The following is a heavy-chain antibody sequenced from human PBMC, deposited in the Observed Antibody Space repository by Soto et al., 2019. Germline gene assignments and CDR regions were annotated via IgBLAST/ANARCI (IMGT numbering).Heavy chain of an antibody. Sequence: PGGSLRLSCAASGFTFSSYRMNRVRQAPGKGLEWVSPISSSSSYIYYADSVKGRFTISRDNAKNSLYLQMNSLRAEDTAVYYCARDRIAVAGTELYYYYYGMDVWGQGTTVTVSS. V-gene: IGHV3-21*01. CDR3: ARDRIAVAGTELYYYYYGMDV. CDR2: ISSSSSYI. D-gene: IGHD6-19*01. CDR1: GFTFSSYR. J-gene: IGHJ6*02.